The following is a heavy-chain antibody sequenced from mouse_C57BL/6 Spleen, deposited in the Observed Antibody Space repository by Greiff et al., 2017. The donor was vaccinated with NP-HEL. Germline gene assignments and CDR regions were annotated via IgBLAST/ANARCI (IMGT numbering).Heavy chain of an antibody. CDR2: IDPSDSYT. J-gene: IGHJ1*03. CDR3: ARSNYGSSYGGYFDV. Sequence: VQLQESGAELVKPGASVKLSCKASGYTFTSYWMQWVKQRPGQGLEWIGEIDPSDSYTNYNQKFKGKSTLTVDKSSSTAYMQLSSLTSEDSAVYYCARSNYGSSYGGYFDVWGTGTTVTVSS. CDR1: GYTFTSYW. V-gene: IGHV1-50*01. D-gene: IGHD1-1*01.